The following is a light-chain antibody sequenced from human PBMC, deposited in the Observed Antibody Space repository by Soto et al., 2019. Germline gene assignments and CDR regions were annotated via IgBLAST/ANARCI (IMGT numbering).Light chain of an antibody. Sequence: DIQMTQSPATLSASVGERVTMAFRASQSISRWLTWYQQKPGKAPKLLIYEASNLESGVPSRFSGSGSGTDFTLTISRLEPEDFAVYYCQHYGSSFTFGPGTKVDIK. V-gene: IGKV1-5*01. CDR2: EAS. J-gene: IGKJ3*01. CDR1: QSISRW. CDR3: QHYGSSFT.